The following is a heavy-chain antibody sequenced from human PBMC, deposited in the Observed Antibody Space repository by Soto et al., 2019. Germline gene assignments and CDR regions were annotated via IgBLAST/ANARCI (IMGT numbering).Heavy chain of an antibody. D-gene: IGHD4-4*01. CDR3: ARHPSLYRHLEF. J-gene: IGHJ4*02. V-gene: IGHV4-39*01. CDR2: MFYRGTT. CDR1: GASITSGNYY. Sequence: QLPLQESGPRLVKPSETLSLICSVSGASITSGNYYWAWIRQPPGKGLEWIGSMFYRGTTHYNSALETLVSISADTAQNPISLNLNSVTAADTAIYFCARHPSLYRHLEFWGQGILVTVSS.